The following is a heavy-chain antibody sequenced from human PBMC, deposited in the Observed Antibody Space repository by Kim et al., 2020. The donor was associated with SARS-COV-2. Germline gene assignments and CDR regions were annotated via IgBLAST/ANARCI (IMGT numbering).Heavy chain of an antibody. CDR3: ARARFLYDILTGVTVDY. D-gene: IGHD3-9*01. V-gene: IGHV3-33*05. Sequence: GGSLRLSCAASGFTFSSYGMHWVRQAPGKGLEWVAVISYDGSNKYYADSVKGRFTISRDNSKNTLYLQMNSLRAEDTAVYYCARARFLYDILTGVTVDYWGQGTLVTVSS. J-gene: IGHJ4*02. CDR1: GFTFSSYG. CDR2: ISYDGSNK.